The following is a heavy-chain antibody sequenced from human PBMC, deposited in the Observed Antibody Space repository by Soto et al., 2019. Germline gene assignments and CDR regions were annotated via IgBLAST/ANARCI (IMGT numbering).Heavy chain of an antibody. Sequence: EVQLLESGGGLVQPGGSLRLSCAASGFTFSSYAMSWVRQAPGKGLEWVSLISGGGTTTNYADSVKGRFTISRDNSKNTLYLQMNSLSAEDTAGYYCAKHPGSRGGRPPYFDSWGQGTLVTVSS. D-gene: IGHD2-15*01. CDR1: GFTFSSYA. J-gene: IGHJ4*02. V-gene: IGHV3-23*01. CDR3: AKHPGSRGGRPPYFDS. CDR2: ISGGGTTT.